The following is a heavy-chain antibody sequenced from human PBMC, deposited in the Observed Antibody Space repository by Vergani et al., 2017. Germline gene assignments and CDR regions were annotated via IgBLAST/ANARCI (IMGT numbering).Heavy chain of an antibody. D-gene: IGHD2-21*01. J-gene: IGHJ3*02. CDR1: GGSLDIHSQT. CDR3: VGVLHPSYIPGAFDI. CDR2: IDVKGNS. V-gene: IGHV4-61*02. Sequence: QAQLQESGPRLVKPSQTLSLTCSFSGGSLDIHSQTWGWIRQPAGEGPEWIGFIDVKGNSNFSPSLESRVTMSADASRGCFSLTLRSVTTSDTAVYYFVGVLHPSYIPGAFDIGGQGLRSPSLQ.